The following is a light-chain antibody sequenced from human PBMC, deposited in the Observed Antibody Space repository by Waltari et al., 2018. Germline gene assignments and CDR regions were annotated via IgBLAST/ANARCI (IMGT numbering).Light chain of an antibody. J-gene: IGLJ2*01. CDR2: QDR. CDR1: KLGDKY. V-gene: IGLV3-1*01. Sequence: SYELTQPPSVSVSPGQTASITCSGDKLGDKYACWYQQKPGQSPVLVIYQDRKRPSGIPGRFSGSNSRNTATLTISGTQAMDEADYYCQAWDSSTASVVFGGGTKLTVL. CDR3: QAWDSSTASVV.